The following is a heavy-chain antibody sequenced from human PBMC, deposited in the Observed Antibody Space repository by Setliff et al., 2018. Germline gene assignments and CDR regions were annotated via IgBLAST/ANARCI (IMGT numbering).Heavy chain of an antibody. CDR3: ARGPSPTVTPSRLIYFYHMDV. J-gene: IGHJ6*03. V-gene: IGHV1-69*10. CDR2: IIPALGMT. Sequence: ASVKVSCKASGDLFNAYGVSWVRQAPGQGLEWMGAIIPALGMTDYAQKFQGRLTITADQSTTTVYMELSSLRFDDTALYYCARGPSPTVTPSRLIYFYHMDVWGTGTTVTVSS. CDR1: GDLFNAYG. D-gene: IGHD4-17*01.